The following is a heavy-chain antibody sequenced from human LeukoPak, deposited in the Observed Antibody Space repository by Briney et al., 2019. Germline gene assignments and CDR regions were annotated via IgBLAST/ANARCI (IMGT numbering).Heavy chain of an antibody. D-gene: IGHD3-9*01. Sequence: GGSLRLSCAASGFTFSSYAMHWVRQAPGKGLEWVALVRYDGSNVYYADSMKGRFTISRDNSKNTLYLQMSSLRAEDTAVYYCAKDDWVYWGQGTLVTVSS. V-gene: IGHV3-30*02. J-gene: IGHJ4*02. CDR1: GFTFSSYA. CDR3: AKDDWVY. CDR2: VRYDGSNV.